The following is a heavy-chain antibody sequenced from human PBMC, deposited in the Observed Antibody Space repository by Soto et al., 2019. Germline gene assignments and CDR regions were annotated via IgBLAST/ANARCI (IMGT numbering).Heavy chain of an antibody. Sequence: ALGTPAPTCAVNGDPLHRGKGWAWVRQTPGQGLEWVGEIHPSGRTNYNPSLKSRVTMSVDKSNNQFSLHLRSVTAADTAVYYCARGGDWSFDYWGQGTLVTVSS. CDR1: GDPLHRGKG. CDR2: IHPSGRT. V-gene: IGHV4-4*02. CDR3: ARGGDWSFDY. J-gene: IGHJ4*02. D-gene: IGHD2-21*02.